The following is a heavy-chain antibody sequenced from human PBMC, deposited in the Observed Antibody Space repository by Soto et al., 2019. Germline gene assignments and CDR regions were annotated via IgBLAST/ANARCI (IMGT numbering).Heavy chain of an antibody. CDR1: GGGSISVYY. CDR3: ARDAPVALGVPNSMDV. D-gene: IGHD3-3*02. J-gene: IGHJ6*02. CDR2: IYYSGNT. Sequence: SETLSRTCTVSGGGSISVYYWSWIRQHPVKGRGRIWYIYYSGNTYYNPSLKSRVSISLDTSKSQFSLKLDSVTAADTAVYYCARDAPVALGVPNSMDVWGQGTTVRVSS. V-gene: IGHV4-31*03.